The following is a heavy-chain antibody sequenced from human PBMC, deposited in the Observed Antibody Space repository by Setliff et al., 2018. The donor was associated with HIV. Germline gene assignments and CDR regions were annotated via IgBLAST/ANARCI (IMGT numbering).Heavy chain of an antibody. CDR2: IYYSGST. D-gene: IGHD3-22*01. CDR3: ARAGDYYDSRNYLTRGPTAFDI. J-gene: IGHJ3*02. Sequence: PSETLSLTCAVYGGSISSHYWSWIRQPPGKGLEWIGYIYYSGSTNYNPSLKSRVTMSVDTSNNLFSLIMTSVTAADTAVYYCARAGDYYDSRNYLTRGPTAFDIWGQGTMVTVSS. V-gene: IGHV4-59*11. CDR1: GGSISSHY.